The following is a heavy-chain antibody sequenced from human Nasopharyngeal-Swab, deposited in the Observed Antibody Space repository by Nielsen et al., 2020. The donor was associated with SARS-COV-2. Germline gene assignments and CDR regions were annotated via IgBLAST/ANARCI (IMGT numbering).Heavy chain of an antibody. D-gene: IGHD1-7*01. J-gene: IGHJ6*02. CDR1: GFTFSNAW. CDR2: IKQDGSEK. V-gene: IGHV3-7*03. Sequence: GGSLRLSCAASGFTFSNAWMSWVRQAPGKGLEWVANIKQDGSEKYYGDSVKGRFTISRDNAKNSLYLQMNSLTAEDTAVYYCAREGYNWNSGSPYGIDVWGQGTTVTVSS. CDR3: AREGYNWNSGSPYGIDV.